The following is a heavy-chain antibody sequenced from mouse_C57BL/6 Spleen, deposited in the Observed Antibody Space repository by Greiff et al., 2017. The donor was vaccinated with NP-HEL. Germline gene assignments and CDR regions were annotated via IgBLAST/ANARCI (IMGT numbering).Heavy chain of an antibody. CDR2: IRNKANGYTT. CDR3: ARYMGYDYDDWYFDV. V-gene: IGHV7-3*01. D-gene: IGHD2-4*01. Sequence: EVMLVESGGGLVQPGGSLSLSCAASGFTFTDYYMSWVRQPPGKALEWLGFIRNKANGYTTEYSASVKGRFTISRDNSQSILYLQMNALRAEDSATYYCARYMGYDYDDWYFDVWGTGTTVTVSS. J-gene: IGHJ1*03. CDR1: GFTFTDYY.